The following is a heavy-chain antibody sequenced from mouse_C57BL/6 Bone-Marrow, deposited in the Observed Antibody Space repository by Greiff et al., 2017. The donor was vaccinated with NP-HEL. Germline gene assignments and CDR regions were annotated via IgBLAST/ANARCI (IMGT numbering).Heavy chain of an antibody. CDR2: ILPGSGST. J-gene: IGHJ3*01. CDR3: ARGLRLRGNFAY. V-gene: IGHV1-9*01. D-gene: IGHD3-2*02. Sequence: VKLQESGAELMKPGASVKLSCKATGYTFTVYWIEWVKQRPGHGLEWIGEILPGSGSTNYNEKFKGKATFTADTSSNTAYMQLSSLTTEDSAIYYCARGLRLRGNFAYWGQGTLVTVSA. CDR1: GYTFTVYW.